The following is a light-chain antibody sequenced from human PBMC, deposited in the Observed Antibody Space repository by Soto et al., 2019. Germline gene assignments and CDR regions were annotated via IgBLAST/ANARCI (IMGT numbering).Light chain of an antibody. CDR2: KAS. CDR3: QQYNSYSTWT. CDR1: QGISSW. J-gene: IGKJ1*01. V-gene: IGKV1-5*03. Sequence: DIQMTQSPSTLSASVGDRVTISCLASQGISSWLAWYQXKPGKAPXVXXYKASSLESGVPSRFSGSGSGTEFTLTISSLQPDDFANYYGQQYNSYSTWTFGQGTKVDIK.